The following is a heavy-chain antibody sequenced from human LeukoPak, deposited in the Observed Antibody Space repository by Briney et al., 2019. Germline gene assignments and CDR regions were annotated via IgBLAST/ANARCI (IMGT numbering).Heavy chain of an antibody. Sequence: GGSLGLSCAASGFTFSSYGMHWVRQAPGKGLEWVAFIRYDGSNKYYADSVKGRFTISRDNSKNTLYLQMNSLRAEDTAVYYCAKGPITMIVVVMTYFDYWGQGTLVTVSS. D-gene: IGHD3-22*01. J-gene: IGHJ4*02. CDR1: GFTFSSYG. CDR3: AKGPITMIVVVMTYFDY. V-gene: IGHV3-30*02. CDR2: IRYDGSNK.